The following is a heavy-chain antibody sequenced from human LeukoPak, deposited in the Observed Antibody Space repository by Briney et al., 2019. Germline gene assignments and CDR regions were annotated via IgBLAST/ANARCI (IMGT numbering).Heavy chain of an antibody. D-gene: IGHD2-2*01. V-gene: IGHV4-39*07. J-gene: IGHJ3*02. Sequence: SETLSLTCTVSGGSISSSSYYWGWIRQPPGKGLEWIGSIYYSGSTYYNPSLKSRVTISVDTSKNQFSLKLSSVTAADTAVYYCARDLVPSTSCYAFDIWGQGTMVTVSS. CDR2: IYYSGST. CDR1: GGSISSSSYY. CDR3: ARDLVPSTSCYAFDI.